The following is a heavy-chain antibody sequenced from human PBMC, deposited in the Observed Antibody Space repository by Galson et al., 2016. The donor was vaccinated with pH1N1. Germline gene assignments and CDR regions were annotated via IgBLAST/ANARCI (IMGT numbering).Heavy chain of an antibody. V-gene: IGHV3-23*01. J-gene: IGHJ6*02. CDR2: INPSTIST. Sequence: SLRLSCAASGFTFSNHVMGWVRQAPGKGLQWVSSINPSTISTYYADSVKGRFTISRDNAKNSLYLQMNSLRAEDTALYYCAKTFMGVAYYYGMDVWGQGTTVTVSS. D-gene: IGHD2/OR15-2a*01. CDR3: AKTFMGVAYYYGMDV. CDR1: GFTFSNHV.